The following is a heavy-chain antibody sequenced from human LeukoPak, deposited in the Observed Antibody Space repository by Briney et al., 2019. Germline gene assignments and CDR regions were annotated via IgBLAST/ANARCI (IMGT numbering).Heavy chain of an antibody. Sequence: GTSVKVSCKASGFTFTSSAMQWVQQARGQRLEWIGWIVVGSGNTNYAQKFQERVTITRDMSTSTAYMELSSLRSEDTAVYYCAADSSGYYSFDPWGQGTLVTVSS. J-gene: IGHJ5*02. D-gene: IGHD3-22*01. CDR1: GFTFTSSA. V-gene: IGHV1-58*02. CDR3: AADSSGYYSFDP. CDR2: IVVGSGNT.